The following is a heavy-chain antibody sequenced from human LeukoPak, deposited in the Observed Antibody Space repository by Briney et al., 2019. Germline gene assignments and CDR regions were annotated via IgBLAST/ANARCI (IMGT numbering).Heavy chain of an antibody. J-gene: IGHJ4*02. V-gene: IGHV1-46*01. D-gene: IGHD2-15*01. CDR1: GYTFTTYY. CDR2: INPSGGGT. CDR3: ARDPGGGYCSGGSCYAFDY. Sequence: ASVKGSCKASGYTFTTYYIHWVRQAPGQGLEWMGIINPSGGGTSYAQKFQGRVTMTRDTSTSTVYLELNSLRSEDTAVYHCARDPGGGYCSGGSCYAFDYWGQGTLVTVSS.